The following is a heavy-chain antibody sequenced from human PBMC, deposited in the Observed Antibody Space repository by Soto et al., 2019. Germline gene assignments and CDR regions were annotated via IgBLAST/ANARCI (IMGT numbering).Heavy chain of an antibody. Sequence: QVQLVQSGAEVKKPGSSVKVSCKASADTVSKYAISWVRQAPGQGLEWMGGFTPVFGTTNYAQKFQDRVTITADESTGTASMELNSLKSEDTAVYWCARCWRDVVVATKCAFDVWGQGTKVIVSS. CDR2: FTPVFGTT. D-gene: IGHD2-21*01. CDR1: ADTVSKYA. CDR3: ARCWRDVVVATKCAFDV. V-gene: IGHV1-69*01. J-gene: IGHJ3*01.